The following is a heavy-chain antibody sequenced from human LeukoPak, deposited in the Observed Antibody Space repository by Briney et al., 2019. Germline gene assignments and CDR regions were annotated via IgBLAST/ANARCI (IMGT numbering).Heavy chain of an antibody. D-gene: IGHD6-19*01. CDR3: ARETTSIAVAGFDY. CDR2: ISGSGGST. J-gene: IGHJ4*02. Sequence: GGSLRLSCAASGFTFSSYAMSWVRQAPGKGLEWVSAISGSGGSTYYADSVKGRFTISRDNAKNSLYLQMNSLRAEDTAVYYCARETTSIAVAGFDYWGQGTLVTVSS. V-gene: IGHV3-23*01. CDR1: GFTFSSYA.